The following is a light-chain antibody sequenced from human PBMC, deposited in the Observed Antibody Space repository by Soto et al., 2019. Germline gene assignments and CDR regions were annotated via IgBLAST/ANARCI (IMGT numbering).Light chain of an antibody. CDR3: AAWDDSLNGHV. V-gene: IGLV1-44*01. CDR1: SSNIGSNT. CDR2: RNN. Sequence: QLVLTQPPSASGTPGQRVTISCSGSSSNIGSNTVNWYQHLPGTAPKLLIYRNNHRPSGVPDRFSGSKSGTSGTLAISGLQSEDEAEYYCAAWDDSLNGHVFGIGTKLTVL. J-gene: IGLJ1*01.